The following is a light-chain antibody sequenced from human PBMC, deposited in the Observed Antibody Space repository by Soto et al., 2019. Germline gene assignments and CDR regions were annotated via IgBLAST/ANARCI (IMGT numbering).Light chain of an antibody. CDR3: QQYGSSLRWT. Sequence: EIVLTRSPATLSLSPGERATLSCRASQSVSSYLAWYQQKPGQAPRLLIYGASSRATGIPDRFSGSGSGTDFTLTISRLEPEDFAVYYCQQYGSSLRWTFGQGTKVDIK. CDR1: QSVSSY. J-gene: IGKJ1*01. V-gene: IGKV3-20*01. CDR2: GAS.